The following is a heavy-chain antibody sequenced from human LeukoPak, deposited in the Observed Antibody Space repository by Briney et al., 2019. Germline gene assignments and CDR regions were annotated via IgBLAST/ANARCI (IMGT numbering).Heavy chain of an antibody. D-gene: IGHD2-2*01. CDR1: GFTFNNYG. Sequence: PGGSLRLSCAASGFTFNNYGMHWVRQAPDKGLEWVAFIRYDGSHKFYADSVKGRFTISRDNSKNTLYLQVNSLRTEDTAVYYCAKVEPPDRGSTSYFEYWGQGTLVTVSS. V-gene: IGHV3-30*02. J-gene: IGHJ4*01. CDR2: IRYDGSHK. CDR3: AKVEPPDRGSTSYFEY.